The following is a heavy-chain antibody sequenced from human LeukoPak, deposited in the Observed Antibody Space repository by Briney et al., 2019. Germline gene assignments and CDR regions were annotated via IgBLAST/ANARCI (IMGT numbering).Heavy chain of an antibody. V-gene: IGHV1-46*01. CDR1: GYTFTNYY. J-gene: IGHJ4*02. Sequence: ASVTVSCKSSGYTFTNYYIHWVRQAPAQGLEWMGIINHSGGRTIYAQKFRGRVTVTTDTSTSTVYMELSSLRSEDTAIYYCARDRYYYDSTGYLRHSDYWGQGTLVAVSS. CDR2: INHSGGRT. CDR3: ARDRYYYDSTGYLRHSDY. D-gene: IGHD3-22*01.